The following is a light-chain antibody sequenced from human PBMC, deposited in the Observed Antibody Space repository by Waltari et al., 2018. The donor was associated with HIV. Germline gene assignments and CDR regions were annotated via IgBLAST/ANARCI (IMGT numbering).Light chain of an antibody. J-gene: IGKJ3*01. Sequence: EIVLTQSPATLSLSPGDRATLSCRASQSLSNYLAWYQHKPGQAPRLLIYDASNRATGIPARFSGSWSGTDFTLTISSLEPEDFAVYYCQQRYGWGFTFGPGTKVDIK. V-gene: IGKV3-11*01. CDR2: DAS. CDR1: QSLSNY. CDR3: QQRYGWGFT.